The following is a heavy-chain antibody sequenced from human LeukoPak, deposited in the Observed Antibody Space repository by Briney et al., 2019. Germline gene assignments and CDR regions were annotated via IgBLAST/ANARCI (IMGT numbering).Heavy chain of an antibody. CDR2: ISGRGGRT. Sequence: RTGGSLRLSCAASGFPFTTYAMSWVRQAPGKGLEWVSAISGRGGRTYYADSVKGRFTISRDNSENTLYLRMNRLRADDTAIYYCAKSTWFDYFDYWGQGTLVTVSS. J-gene: IGHJ4*02. CDR1: GFPFTTYA. D-gene: IGHD3-9*01. CDR3: AKSTWFDYFDY. V-gene: IGHV3-23*01.